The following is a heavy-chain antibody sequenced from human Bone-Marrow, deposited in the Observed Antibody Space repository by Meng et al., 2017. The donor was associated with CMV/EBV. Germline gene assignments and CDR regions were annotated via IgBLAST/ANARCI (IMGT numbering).Heavy chain of an antibody. J-gene: IGHJ4*02. D-gene: IGHD1-26*01. CDR1: GFTFSSYA. Sequence: GGSLRLSCAPSGFTFSSYAMSWVRQAPGKGLEWVSAISGRGGSTYYADSVKGRFTISRDNSKNTLCLQMNSLRAEDTAVYYCAKRGIVGATTSLYYFDYWGQGTLVTVSS. CDR2: ISGRGGST. CDR3: AKRGIVGATTSLYYFDY. V-gene: IGHV3-23*01.